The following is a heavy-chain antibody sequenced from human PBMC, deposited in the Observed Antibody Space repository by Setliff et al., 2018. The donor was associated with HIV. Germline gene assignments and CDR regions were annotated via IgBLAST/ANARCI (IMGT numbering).Heavy chain of an antibody. CDR2: ISAHNGNT. V-gene: IGHV1-18*01. Sequence: ASVKVSCKASGYIFSSYAFNSVRQAPGQGLEWMGWISAHNGNTNLAPRFRGRVTLTTDTSTRTAYMELTSLTSDDTAVYYCATDRTQTGRNMVRGRLTDPARYPLDYWGQGTLVTVSS. J-gene: IGHJ4*02. CDR1: GYIFSSYA. D-gene: IGHD3-10*01. CDR3: ATDRTQTGRNMVRGRLTDPARYPLDY.